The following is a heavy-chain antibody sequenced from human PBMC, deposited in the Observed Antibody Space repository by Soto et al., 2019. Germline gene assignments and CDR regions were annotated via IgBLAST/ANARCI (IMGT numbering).Heavy chain of an antibody. CDR3: ARDSFAFSRTSDY. CDR1: GFTFSSYG. CDR2: IWYDGSNK. J-gene: IGHJ4*02. D-gene: IGHD3-3*01. Sequence: GGSLRLSCAASGFTFSSYGMHWVRQAPGKGLEWVAVIWYDGSNKYYADLVKGRFTISRDNSKNTLYLQMNSLRADDTAVYYCARDSFAFSRTSDYWGQGTLVTVSS. V-gene: IGHV3-33*01.